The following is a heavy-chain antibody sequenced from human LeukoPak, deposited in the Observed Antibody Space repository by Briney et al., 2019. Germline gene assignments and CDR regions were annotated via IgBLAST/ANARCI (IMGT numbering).Heavy chain of an antibody. D-gene: IGHD2-21*02. V-gene: IGHV4-4*07. J-gene: IGHJ4*02. Sequence: SETLSLTCTVSGGSISSGYWMWLRQPAGKGLEWIGRIYTSGGTRHNPSLRGRVTMSAVTSKNQFSLKLSSVTAADTAVYYCARGIRVTASLLSVGFYFDDWGQGTLVTVAS. CDR2: IYTSGGT. CDR1: GGSISSGY. CDR3: ARGIRVTASLLSVGFYFDD.